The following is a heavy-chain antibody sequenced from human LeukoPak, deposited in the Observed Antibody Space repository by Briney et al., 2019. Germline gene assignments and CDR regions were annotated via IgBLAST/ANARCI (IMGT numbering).Heavy chain of an antibody. CDR3: ARDILSVAGPYLDC. V-gene: IGHV3-9*01. Sequence: GWSLRLSCAASGFTFDNYAMHWVPHTPGRGLGLVSGISWDSGSINYPDSVKARFTITRDNANNSLLLHMHRLRTEDTALYYCARDILSVAGPYLDCWGQGTQVTVSS. J-gene: IGHJ4*02. D-gene: IGHD6-19*01. CDR1: GFTFDNYA. CDR2: ISWDSGSI.